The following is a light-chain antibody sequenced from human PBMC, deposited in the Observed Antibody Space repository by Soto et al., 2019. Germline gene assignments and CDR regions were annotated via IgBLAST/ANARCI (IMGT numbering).Light chain of an antibody. J-gene: IGKJ5*01. Sequence: DIVVTQSPLSLPVTPGEPASISCRSSQSLLHINGYNYLDWYLQKPGQSPQLLIYLASNRASGVPDRFSGSGSGTEFTLTINNLEPEDFAVYYCQQRNVWPPITFGQGTRLEIK. CDR2: LAS. V-gene: IGKV2-28*01. CDR1: QSLLHINGYNY. CDR3: QQRNVWPPIT.